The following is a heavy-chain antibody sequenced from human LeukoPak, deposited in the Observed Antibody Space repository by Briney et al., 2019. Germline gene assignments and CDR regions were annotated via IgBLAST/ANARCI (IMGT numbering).Heavy chain of an antibody. CDR3: ARLKGQGLRQVPAT. CDR2: ITASGGDT. CDR1: GFNFTMSA. V-gene: IGHV3-23*01. Sequence: GGSLRLSCSGSGFNFTMSAMSWVRQAPGKGLAWVSGITASGGDTSYSDSARGRFTISRDNSKNIVYLEMNSLRVDDTAMYFCARLKGQGLRQVPATWGQGALVTVSS. J-gene: IGHJ5*02. D-gene: IGHD2-15*01.